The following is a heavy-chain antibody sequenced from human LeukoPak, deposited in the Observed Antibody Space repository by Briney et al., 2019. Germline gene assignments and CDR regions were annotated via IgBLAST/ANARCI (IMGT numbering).Heavy chain of an antibody. Sequence: GGSLRLSCAASGFTFSSYWMSWVRQAPGKGLEWVANIKQDGSKKYYVDSVKGRFTISRDNAKNSLYLQMNSLRVEDTAVYYCARDKIVGATHFDYWGQGTLVTVSS. D-gene: IGHD1-26*01. CDR3: ARDKIVGATHFDY. V-gene: IGHV3-7*01. CDR1: GFTFSSYW. CDR2: IKQDGSKK. J-gene: IGHJ4*02.